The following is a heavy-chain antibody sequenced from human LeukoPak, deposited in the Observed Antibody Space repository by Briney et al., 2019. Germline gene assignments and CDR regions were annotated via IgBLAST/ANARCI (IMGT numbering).Heavy chain of an antibody. CDR2: SDANNGDT. V-gene: IGHV1-2*02. CDR1: GYTFRGNY. D-gene: IGHD4-11*01. J-gene: IGHJ4*02. CDR3: ARDPSSVTLYFFDY. Sequence: ASVKISCKASGYTFRGNYIHWLRQAPGQGLEWVGWSDANNGDTKYAQKFQGRVTMSRVASISTASMDLRSLSPDDAAVYYCARDPSSVTLYFFDYWGQGTLVTVSS.